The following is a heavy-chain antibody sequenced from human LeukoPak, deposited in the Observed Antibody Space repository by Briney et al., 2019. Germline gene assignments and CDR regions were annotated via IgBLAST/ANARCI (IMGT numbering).Heavy chain of an antibody. CDR1: GGSISSYY. Sequence: SETLSLTCNVSGGSISSYYWSWIRQPPGKGLEWIGYIYYSGSTNYNPSPKSRVTISVDTSKNQFSLKLSSVTAADTAVYYCARAGGYYYDSSGYFPYDYWGQGTLVTVSS. D-gene: IGHD3-22*01. CDR2: IYYSGST. V-gene: IGHV4-59*01. CDR3: ARAGGYYYDSSGYFPYDY. J-gene: IGHJ4*02.